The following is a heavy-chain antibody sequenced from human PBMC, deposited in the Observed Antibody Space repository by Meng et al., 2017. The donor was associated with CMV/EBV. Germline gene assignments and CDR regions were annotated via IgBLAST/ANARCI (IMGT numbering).Heavy chain of an antibody. CDR1: GFTFSSYA. J-gene: IGHJ6*02. CDR2: ISYDGSNK. V-gene: IGHV3-30-3*01. D-gene: IGHD5-18*01. CDR3: ARDAGYSGKYYYGMDV. Sequence: GGSLRLSCAASGFTFSSYAMHWVRQAPGKGLEWVAVISYDGSNKYSADSVKGRFTISRDNSKNTLYLQMNSLRAEDTAVYYCARDAGYSGKYYYGMDVWGQGTTVTVSS.